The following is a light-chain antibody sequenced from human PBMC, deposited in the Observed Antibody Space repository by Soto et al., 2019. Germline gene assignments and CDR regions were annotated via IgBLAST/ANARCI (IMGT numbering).Light chain of an antibody. Sequence: DIQMTQSPSSLSASVGDRVTITCQASHDITNYLNWYQHKPGKAPQLLIYGASNLETGVPSRFSGSGSGTDFTFTISSLQPEDIATYYCQYCDYLPLFGPGTTVDFK. J-gene: IGKJ3*01. V-gene: IGKV1-33*01. CDR1: HDITNY. CDR2: GAS. CDR3: QYCDYLPL.